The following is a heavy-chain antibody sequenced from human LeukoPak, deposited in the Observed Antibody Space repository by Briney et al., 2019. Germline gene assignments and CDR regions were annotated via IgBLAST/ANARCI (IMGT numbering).Heavy chain of an antibody. J-gene: IGHJ4*02. CDR2: IYYRGNT. CDR3: ARASSGYYWDFDY. Sequence: SETLSLICTVSGDSISSYNYFWGWIRQPPGKGLEWVGSIYYRGNTYYNPSLKSRVTLSADTSKNQFSLKVTSVTAADTAVYHCARASSGYYWDFDYWGQGALVTVSS. D-gene: IGHD3-22*01. V-gene: IGHV4-39*01. CDR1: GDSISSYNYF.